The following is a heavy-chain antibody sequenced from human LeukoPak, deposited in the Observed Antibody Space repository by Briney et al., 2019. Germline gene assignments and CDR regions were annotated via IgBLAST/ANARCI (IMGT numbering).Heavy chain of an antibody. CDR1: GFTFSSYG. J-gene: IGHJ4*02. CDR3: ARFIWQGDGYNGGY. V-gene: IGHV3-53*01. D-gene: IGHD5-24*01. CDR2: IYSGGST. Sequence: GGSLRLSCAASGFTFSSYGMHWVRQAPGKGLEWVSVIYSGGSTYYADSVKGRFTISRDNSKNTLYLQMNSLRAEDTAVYYCARFIWQGDGYNGGYWGQGTLVTVSS.